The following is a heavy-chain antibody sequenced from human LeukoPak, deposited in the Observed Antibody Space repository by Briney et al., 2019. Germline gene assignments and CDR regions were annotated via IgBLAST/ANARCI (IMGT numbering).Heavy chain of an antibody. D-gene: IGHD3-3*01. V-gene: IGHV3-23*01. CDR3: AKDSSLRPPEN. CDR2: ISAGGGST. J-gene: IGHJ4*02. CDR1: GFTFSSYD. Sequence: GGSLRLSCAASGFTFSSYDMSWVLQGAGKGLECVAGISAGGGSTYYADSVKGRFTISRDNSKNTVYLLMNSLRAEDTAVYYCAKDSSLRPPENWGQGTLVTVSS.